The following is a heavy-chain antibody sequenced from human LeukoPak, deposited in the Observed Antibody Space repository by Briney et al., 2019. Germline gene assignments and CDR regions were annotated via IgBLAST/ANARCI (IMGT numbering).Heavy chain of an antibody. V-gene: IGHV3-30*18. D-gene: IGHD3-10*01. Sequence: PGGSLRLSCAASGFTFSSYGMHWVRQAPGKGLEWVAVISYDGSNKYYADSVRGRFTISRDNSKNTLYLQMNRLRAEDTAVYYCAKDQGGYYGSGSYYTEGVFDYWGQGTLVTVSS. J-gene: IGHJ4*02. CDR3: AKDQGGYYGSGSYYTEGVFDY. CDR1: GFTFSSYG. CDR2: ISYDGSNK.